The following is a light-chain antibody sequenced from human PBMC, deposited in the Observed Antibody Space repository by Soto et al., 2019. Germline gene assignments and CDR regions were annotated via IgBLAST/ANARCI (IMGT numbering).Light chain of an antibody. J-gene: IGLJ2*01. CDR2: EGS. CDR3: CSYAGSSTSVV. CDR1: SSDVGSYNL. V-gene: IGLV2-23*01. Sequence: QAVVTQPASVSGSPGPSITLSCTGTSSDVGSYNLVSWYQQHPGKAPKLMIYEGSKRPSGLSNRLSGSKSGNTASLTVYGLQAEDESDYYCCSYAGSSTSVVFGGGTKLTVL.